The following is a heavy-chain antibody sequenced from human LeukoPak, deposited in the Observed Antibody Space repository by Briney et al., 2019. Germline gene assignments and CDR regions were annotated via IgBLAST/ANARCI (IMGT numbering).Heavy chain of an antibody. V-gene: IGHV3-23*01. Sequence: GSPRLSCAAPGFTFRSYAMSFLCRAPGKGLEWVSAISDDFGTYHADSVKGRCTISRDNSKNTLYLQMNSLRAEDTAVYYCARGKSYYGSGSYCLLDYGGEASLATVSS. J-gene: IGHJ4*02. CDR3: ARGKSYYGSGSYCLLDY. CDR1: GFTFRSYA. CDR2: ISDDFGT. D-gene: IGHD3-10*01.